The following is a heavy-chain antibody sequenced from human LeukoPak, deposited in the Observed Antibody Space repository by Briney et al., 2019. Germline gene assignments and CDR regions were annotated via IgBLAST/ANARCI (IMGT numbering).Heavy chain of an antibody. V-gene: IGHV4-38-2*02. J-gene: IGHJ5*02. CDR3: ARGPGHYDSSGSNWFDP. CDR2: INHSGST. D-gene: IGHD3-22*01. Sequence: SETLSLTCTVSGYSISSGYYWIWIRQPPGKGLEWIGEINHSGSTNYNPSLKSRVTISVDTSKNQFSLKLSSVTAADTAVYYCARGPGHYDSSGSNWFDPWGQGTLVTVSS. CDR1: GYSISSGYY.